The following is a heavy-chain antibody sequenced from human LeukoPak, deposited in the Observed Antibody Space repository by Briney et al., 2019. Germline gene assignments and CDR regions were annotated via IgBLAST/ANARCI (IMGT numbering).Heavy chain of an antibody. D-gene: IGHD3/OR15-3a*01. CDR3: ARVGSGYDFFDY. CDR2: VYSSGST. J-gene: IGHJ4*02. CDR1: GGAISGYY. Sequence: PETLSLTCTVSGGAISGYYWSWIRQPAGKGLEWLGRVYSSGSTKYNPSLESRVTMSVDTSKNQFSLKLNFVTAADTAVYYCARVGSGYDFFDYWGQGTLVTVSS. V-gene: IGHV4-4*07.